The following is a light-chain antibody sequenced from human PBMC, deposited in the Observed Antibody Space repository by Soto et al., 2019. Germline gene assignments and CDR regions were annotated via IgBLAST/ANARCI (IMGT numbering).Light chain of an antibody. CDR3: SSYTISSTPH. J-gene: IGLJ1*01. Sequence: QAVLTQPASVSGSPGQSITISCTGTSSDVGGYNYVSWYQQHPGKAPKLMIYDVSNRPSGVSNRFSGSKSGNTASLTISGLQAEDEADYYCSSYTISSTPHFGTGTKLTVL. CDR2: DVS. V-gene: IGLV2-14*01. CDR1: SSDVGGYNY.